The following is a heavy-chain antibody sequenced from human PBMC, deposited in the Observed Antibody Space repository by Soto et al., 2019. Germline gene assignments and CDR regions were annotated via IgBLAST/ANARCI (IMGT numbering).Heavy chain of an antibody. CDR1: GFTFSSYG. V-gene: IGHV3-30*18. CDR3: AKDLDSSSWPGDYYYGMDV. CDR2: ISYDGSNK. D-gene: IGHD6-13*01. Sequence: GGSLRLSCAASGFTFSSYGMHWFRQAPGKGLEWVAVISYDGSNKYYADSVKGRFTISRDNSKNTLYLQMNSLRAEDTAVYYCAKDLDSSSWPGDYYYGMDVWGQGTTVTSP. J-gene: IGHJ6*02.